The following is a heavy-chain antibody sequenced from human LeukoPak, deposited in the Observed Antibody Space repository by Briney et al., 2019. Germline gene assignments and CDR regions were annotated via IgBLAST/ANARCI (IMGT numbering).Heavy chain of an antibody. V-gene: IGHV4-39*01. CDR1: GGSISSSSYY. CDR2: IYYSGST. J-gene: IGHJ4*02. D-gene: IGHD1-26*01. Sequence: PSETLSLTCTVSGGSISSSSYYWGWIRQPPGKGLEWIGSIYYSGSTYYNPSLKGRVTISVDTSKNQFSLKLSSVTAADTAVYYCARQTGGSYYAFDYWGQGTLVTVSS. CDR3: ARQTGGSYYAFDY.